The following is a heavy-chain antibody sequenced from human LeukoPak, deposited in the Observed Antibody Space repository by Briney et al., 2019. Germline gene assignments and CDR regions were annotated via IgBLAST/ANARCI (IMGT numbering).Heavy chain of an antibody. V-gene: IGHV5-10-1*01. CDR3: ARRIVVVPAAIDYYYYGMDV. D-gene: IGHD2-2*01. J-gene: IGHJ6*04. Sequence: GESLKISCKGSGYSFTSYWISWVRQMPGKGLEWMGRIDPSDSYTNYSPSFQGHVTISADKSISTAYLQWSSLKASDTAMYYCARRIVVVPAAIDYYYYGMDVWGKGTTVTVSS. CDR2: IDPSDSYT. CDR1: GYSFTSYW.